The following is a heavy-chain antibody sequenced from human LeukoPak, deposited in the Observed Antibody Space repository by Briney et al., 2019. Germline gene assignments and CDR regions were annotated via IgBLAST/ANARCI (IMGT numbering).Heavy chain of an antibody. V-gene: IGHV4-38-2*02. CDR1: GYSISSGYY. CDR3: ARERKSTVAFDI. CDR2: IYHSGST. Sequence: PSETLSLTCTVSGYSISSGYYWSWIRQPPGKGLEWIGSIYHSGSTYYNPSLKSRVTISVDRSKNQFSLKLSSVTAADTAVYYCARERKSTVAFDIWGQGTMVTVSS. J-gene: IGHJ3*02.